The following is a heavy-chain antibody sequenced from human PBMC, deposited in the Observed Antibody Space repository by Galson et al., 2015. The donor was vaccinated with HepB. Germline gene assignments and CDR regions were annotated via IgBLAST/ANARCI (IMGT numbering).Heavy chain of an antibody. Sequence: CAISGDSVSSNSAAWNWIRQSSSRGLEWLGRTYYRSKWYNEYAVSVKSRIDINPDTSKNQFSLRLDSVTPGDTAIYYCATRYYDSWGQGTLVTVSS. J-gene: IGHJ4*02. CDR2: TYYRSKWYN. V-gene: IGHV6-1*01. CDR1: GDSVSSNSAA. CDR3: ATRYYDS.